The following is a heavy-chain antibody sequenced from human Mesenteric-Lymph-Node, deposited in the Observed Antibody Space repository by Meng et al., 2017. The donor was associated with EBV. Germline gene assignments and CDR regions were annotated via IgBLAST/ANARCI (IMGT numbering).Heavy chain of an antibody. V-gene: IGHV4-61*01. Sequence: QGQLQESGPGLGKPSETLSLTCTVSGGSGSSSSYYWSWIRQPPGKGLEYIGYIYYSGSTNYNPSLKSRVTISMDTSKNQVSLKLSSVSAADTAVHYCARVDLSSGGSCLDPWGPGTLVTVSS. CDR3: ARVDLSSGGSCLDP. D-gene: IGHD2-15*01. CDR1: GGSGSSSSYY. CDR2: IYYSGST. J-gene: IGHJ5*02.